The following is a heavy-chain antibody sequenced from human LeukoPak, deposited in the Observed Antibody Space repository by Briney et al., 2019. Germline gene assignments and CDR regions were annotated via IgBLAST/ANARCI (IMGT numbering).Heavy chain of an antibody. V-gene: IGHV3-48*03. CDR2: ISSSGSTI. CDR3: ARDHYSSGWADY. D-gene: IGHD6-19*01. CDR1: GFTFSSYQ. J-gene: IGHJ4*02. Sequence: PGGSLRLSCAASGFTFSSYQMNWVRQAPGKGLEWVSYISSSGSTIYYADSVKGRFTISRDNAKNSLYLQMNSLRVEDTAVYYCARDHYSSGWADYRGQGTLVTVSS.